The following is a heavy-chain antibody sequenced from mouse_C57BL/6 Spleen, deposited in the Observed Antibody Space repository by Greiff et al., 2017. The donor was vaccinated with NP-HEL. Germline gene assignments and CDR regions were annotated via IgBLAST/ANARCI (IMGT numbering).Heavy chain of an antibody. CDR3: AREGGGLSFAY. V-gene: IGHV5-4*01. D-gene: IGHD2-4*01. J-gene: IGHJ3*01. CDR1: GFTFSSYA. CDR2: ISDGGSYT. Sequence: EVKLMESGGGLVKPGGSLKLSCAASGFTFSSYAMSWVRQTPEKRLEWVATISDGGSYTYYPDNVKGRFTISRDNAKNNLYLQMSHLKSEDTAMYYCAREGGGLSFAYWGQGTLVTVSA.